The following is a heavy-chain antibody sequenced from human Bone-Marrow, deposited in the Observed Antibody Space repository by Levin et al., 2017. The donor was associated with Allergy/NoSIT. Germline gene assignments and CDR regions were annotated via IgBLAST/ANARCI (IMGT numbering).Heavy chain of an antibody. V-gene: IGHV4-59*01. D-gene: IGHD2-15*01. Sequence: SETLSLTCSVSGASIRSSSYSWLRQSPGKGLEWIGNLYYSGTTNYNPSLTGRVSISGDTSKNQFSLKLTSVTAADTAVYYCARGPNCSGGPCYSGGWFDPWGQGALVIVST. CDR3: ARGPNCSGGPCYSGGWFDP. CDR2: LYYSGTT. J-gene: IGHJ5*02. CDR1: GASIRSSS.